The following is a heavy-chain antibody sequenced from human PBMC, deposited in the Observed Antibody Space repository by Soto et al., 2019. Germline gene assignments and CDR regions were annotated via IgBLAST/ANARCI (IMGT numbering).Heavy chain of an antibody. CDR2: IIPILGIA. Sequence: QVQLVQSGAEVKKPGSSVKVSCTSSGGTFSSYTISWVRQAPGQGLEWMGRIIPILGIANYAQKFQGRVTITADKSTSTAYMELSSLRSEDTAVYYCAREQGFSNWFDPWGQGTLVTVSS. CDR1: GGTFSSYT. V-gene: IGHV1-69*08. D-gene: IGHD3-10*01. J-gene: IGHJ5*02. CDR3: AREQGFSNWFDP.